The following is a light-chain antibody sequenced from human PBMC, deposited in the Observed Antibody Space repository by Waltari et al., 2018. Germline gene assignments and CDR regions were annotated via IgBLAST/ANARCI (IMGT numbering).Light chain of an antibody. CDR1: RSNIGNNA. CDR2: ADG. V-gene: IGLV1-36*01. CDR3: AAWDDSLKGVL. J-gene: IGLJ2*01. Sequence: QSVLTQTPSVSEAPRQRVTISCSGSRSNIGNNAVNWYQQVPGKAPKLLVFADGLRPSGVSDRFSGSKSGTSASLAISGLRSEDEGVYFCAAWDDSLKGVLFGGGTKLTVL.